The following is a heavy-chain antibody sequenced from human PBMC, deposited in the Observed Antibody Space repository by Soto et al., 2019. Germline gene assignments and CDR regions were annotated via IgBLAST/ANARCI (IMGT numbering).Heavy chain of an antibody. J-gene: IGHJ6*02. D-gene: IGHD3-16*01. CDR2: INSDGSST. CDR3: ARDPRSYDYATYGMDV. CDR1: GFTFSGYW. V-gene: IGHV3-74*01. Sequence: ELQLVESGGGLVQPGGSLRLSCAASGFTFSGYWMHWVRQAPGKGLVWVSRINSDGSSTSYADSVKGRFTISRDNAKNTLYLQMNSLRAEDTAVYYCARDPRSYDYATYGMDVWGQGTTVTVS.